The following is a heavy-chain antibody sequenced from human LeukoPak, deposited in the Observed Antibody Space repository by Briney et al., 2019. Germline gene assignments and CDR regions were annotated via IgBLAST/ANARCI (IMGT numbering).Heavy chain of an antibody. V-gene: IGHV4-34*01. Sequence: SETLSLTCAVYGGSFSGYYWSWIRQPPGKGLEWIGEINHSGSTNYNPSLKSRVTISVDTSKNQFSLKLSSVTAADTAVYYCARGRNRAARYFDLWDRGTLVTVSS. CDR1: GGSFSGYY. J-gene: IGHJ2*01. CDR3: ARGRNRAARYFDL. D-gene: IGHD1-14*01. CDR2: INHSGST.